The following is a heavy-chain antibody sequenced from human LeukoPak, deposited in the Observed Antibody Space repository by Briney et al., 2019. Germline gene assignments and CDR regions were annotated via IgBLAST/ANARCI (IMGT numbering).Heavy chain of an antibody. D-gene: IGHD6-6*01. J-gene: IGHJ6*02. CDR2: IIPIFGTA. CDR1: GGTFSSYT. CDR3: ARGRYSSSINSMDV. V-gene: IGHV1-69*13. Sequence: PVKVSCKASGGTFSSYTISWVRQAPGQGLEWMGGIIPIFGTANYAQKFQGRVTITADESTSTAYVELSSLRSEDTAVYYCARGRYSSSINSMDVWGQGTTVTVSS.